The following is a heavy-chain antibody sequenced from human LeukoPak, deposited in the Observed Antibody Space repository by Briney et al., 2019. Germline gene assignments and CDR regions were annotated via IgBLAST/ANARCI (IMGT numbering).Heavy chain of an antibody. D-gene: IGHD6-19*01. CDR2: ISSSSSYI. Sequence: GGSLRLSCAASGFTFSIYSMNWVRQAPGKGLEWVSSISSSSSYIYYADSVKGRFTISRDNAKNSLYLQMNSLRAEDTAVYYCAREWSGWYDYWGQGTLVTVSS. CDR3: AREWSGWYDY. V-gene: IGHV3-21*01. J-gene: IGHJ4*02. CDR1: GFTFSIYS.